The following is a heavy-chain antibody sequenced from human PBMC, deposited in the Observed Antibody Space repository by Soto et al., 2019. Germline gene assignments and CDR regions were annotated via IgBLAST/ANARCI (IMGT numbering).Heavy chain of an antibody. V-gene: IGHV3-23*01. CDR2: ISGSGGST. CDR1: GFTFSSYA. J-gene: IGHJ3*02. Sequence: LRLSCAASGFTFSSYAMSWVRQAPGKGLEWVSAISGSGGSTYYADSVKGRFTISRDNSKNTLYLQMNSLRAEDTAVYYCAATRSLYGSGSYIWGQGTMVTVS. CDR3: AATRSLYGSGSYI. D-gene: IGHD3-10*01.